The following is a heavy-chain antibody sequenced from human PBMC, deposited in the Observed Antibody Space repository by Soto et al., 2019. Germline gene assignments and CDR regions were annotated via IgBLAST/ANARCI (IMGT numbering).Heavy chain of an antibody. Sequence: PSETLSLTCSVSGGSISSYYWSWIRKPPGKGLEWIGYIYYSVSTNYNPSLKSRVTISVDTSKNQFPLKLSSVTAADTAVYYCARHSPPMYDILTGTTLDPYYGMDVWGQGTTVTVSS. D-gene: IGHD3-9*01. CDR2: IYYSVST. CDR3: ARHSPPMYDILTGTTLDPYYGMDV. CDR1: GGSISSYY. J-gene: IGHJ6*02. V-gene: IGHV4-59*08.